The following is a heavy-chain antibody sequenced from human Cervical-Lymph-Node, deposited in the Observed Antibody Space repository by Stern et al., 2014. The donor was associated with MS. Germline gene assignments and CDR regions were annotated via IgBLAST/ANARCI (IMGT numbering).Heavy chain of an antibody. Sequence: EVQLVESGGGLVQPRQFLTLSCTTSGFNFGDYALSWFRQAPGKGLEWVGFIRSQAQGGTRQYAASVKDRFIISRDDSEGVAYLQMKRLKIEDTGVYYCSRVEVAGNWLLSTYFFDHWGQGTLVTVSS. D-gene: IGHD3-9*01. CDR2: IRSQAQGGTR. CDR1: GFNFGDYA. CDR3: SRVEVAGNWLLSTYFFDH. J-gene: IGHJ4*02. V-gene: IGHV3-49*03.